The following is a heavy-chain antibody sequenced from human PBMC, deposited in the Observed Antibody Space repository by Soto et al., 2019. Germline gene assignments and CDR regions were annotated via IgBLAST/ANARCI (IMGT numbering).Heavy chain of an antibody. D-gene: IGHD3-10*01. Sequence: QVRLVQSGAEARSPGASVKVSCKASGDSFTGYYIHWVRQAPGQGLEWMGWISLKSGSTNFAEKFRGWATVTRDTSTSTAYLELSSLTSNDTAVYYCARSSGSYSKGFDPWGQGTLVTVFS. CDR1: GDSFTGYY. J-gene: IGHJ5*02. CDR2: ISLKSGST. V-gene: IGHV1-2*04. CDR3: ARSSGSYSKGFDP.